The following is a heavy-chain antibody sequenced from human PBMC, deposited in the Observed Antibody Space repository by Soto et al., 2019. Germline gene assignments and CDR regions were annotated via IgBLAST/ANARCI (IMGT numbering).Heavy chain of an antibody. Sequence: EVQLLESGGGVVQPGGSLRLSCAASGFTFSSYVMTWVRQAPGEGLEWVSTISASGDATYHADSVRGRFTISRDNSKSTPYLQMGSLRADDTALSFCATRYCSGGTCYFESWGQGTLVAVSS. D-gene: IGHD2-15*01. CDR3: ATRYCSGGTCYFES. CDR2: ISASGDAT. J-gene: IGHJ4*02. V-gene: IGHV3-23*01. CDR1: GFTFSSYV.